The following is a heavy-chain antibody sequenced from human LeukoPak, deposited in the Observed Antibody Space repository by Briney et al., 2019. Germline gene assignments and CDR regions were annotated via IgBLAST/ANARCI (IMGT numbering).Heavy chain of an antibody. CDR1: GFTFSSYG. CDR2: ISYDGSNK. CDR3: ARDRGAPDAFDI. Sequence: GGSLRLSCAASGFTFSSYGMHWVRQAPGKGLEWVAVISYDGSNKYYADSVKGRFTISRDNSKNTLYLQMNSLRVEDTAVYYCARDRGAPDAFDIWGQGTRVTVSS. J-gene: IGHJ3*02. V-gene: IGHV3-30*03. D-gene: IGHD3-10*01.